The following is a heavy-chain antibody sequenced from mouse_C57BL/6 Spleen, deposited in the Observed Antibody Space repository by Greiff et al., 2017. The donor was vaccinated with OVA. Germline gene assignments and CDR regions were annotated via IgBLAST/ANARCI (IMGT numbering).Heavy chain of an antibody. D-gene: IGHD2-5*01. Sequence: GGGLVQPTGSLKLSCAASGFSFNTYAMNWVRQAPGKGLEWVARIRSKSNNYATYYADSVKDRFTISRDDSESMLYLQMNNLKTEDTAMYYCVRRYSNYDAMDYWGQGTSVTVSS. V-gene: IGHV10-1*01. CDR2: IRSKSNNYAT. J-gene: IGHJ4*01. CDR3: VRRYSNYDAMDY. CDR1: GFSFNTYA.